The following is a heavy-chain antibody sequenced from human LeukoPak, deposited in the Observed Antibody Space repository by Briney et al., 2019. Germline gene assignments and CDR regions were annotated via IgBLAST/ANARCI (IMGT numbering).Heavy chain of an antibody. CDR2: ISGSGGNT. J-gene: IGHJ3*02. V-gene: IGHV3-23*01. Sequence: GGSLRLSCAASGFRFSSYAMSWVRQAPGKGLEWVSVISGSGGNTYYADSVKGRFTISRDNSKNTLYLQMNSLRAEDTAVYYCAKHSYEGAFDIWGQGTMVTVSS. CDR1: GFRFSSYA. CDR3: AKHSYEGAFDI. D-gene: IGHD5-12*01.